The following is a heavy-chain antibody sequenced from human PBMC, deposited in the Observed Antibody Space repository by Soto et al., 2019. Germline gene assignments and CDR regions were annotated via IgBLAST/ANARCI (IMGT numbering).Heavy chain of an antibody. CDR1: GGSFSAYY. Sequence: PSETLSLTCSVYGGSFSAYYWSWIRQPPGKGLEWIGDINHSGTSNYNPSLKSRVTISVYSSKNQFSLKLSSLTAADTAVYYCARGGHCSGTSCYLDFDYWGQGTLVTVSS. J-gene: IGHJ4*02. V-gene: IGHV4-34*01. CDR2: INHSGTS. CDR3: ARGGHCSGTSCYLDFDY. D-gene: IGHD2-2*01.